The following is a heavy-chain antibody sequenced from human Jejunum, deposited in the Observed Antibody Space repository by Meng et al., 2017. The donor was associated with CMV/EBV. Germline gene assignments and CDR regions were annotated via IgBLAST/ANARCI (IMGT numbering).Heavy chain of an antibody. D-gene: IGHD1-26*01. CDR1: GGSISNHY. CDR2: FYSSDTY. CDR3: ARGPGASTREGFDY. V-gene: IGHV4-4*07. J-gene: IGHJ4*02. Sequence: LRESGPGLVKPSETLSLTCPVSGGSISNHYWSWIRQSAGKGLEWIGRFYSSDTYNYHPSLNSRLTMSLDTSKNQFSLNLSSVTAADTAIYYCARGPGASTREGFDYWGLGTLVTVSS.